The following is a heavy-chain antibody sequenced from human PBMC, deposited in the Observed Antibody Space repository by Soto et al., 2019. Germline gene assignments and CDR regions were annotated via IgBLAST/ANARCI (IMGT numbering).Heavy chain of an antibody. CDR3: AKATLRVVHPLVFDH. CDR1: GFSFSSSA. D-gene: IGHD3-3*01. CDR2: ISGSGGAT. Sequence: PGGSLRLSCEASGFSFSSSAMNWVRQAPGKGLEWISVISGSGGATYFADSVKGRFTISRDNSKNTLYLHMNSLRAEDTAVYYCAKATLRVVHPLVFDHWGQGSLVTGSS. V-gene: IGHV3-23*01. J-gene: IGHJ4*02.